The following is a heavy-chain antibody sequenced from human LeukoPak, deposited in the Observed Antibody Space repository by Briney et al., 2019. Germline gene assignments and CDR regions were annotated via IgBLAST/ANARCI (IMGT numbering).Heavy chain of an antibody. CDR3: ARGLMVRGYFDY. D-gene: IGHD3-10*01. CDR1: GGSFSGYY. Sequence: KPSETLSLTCAVYGGSFSGYYWSWIRQPPGKGLEWIGEINHSGSTNYNPSLKSRVTISVDTSKNRFSLKLSSVTAADTAVYYCARGLMVRGYFDYWGQGTLVTVSS. V-gene: IGHV4-34*01. CDR2: INHSGST. J-gene: IGHJ4*02.